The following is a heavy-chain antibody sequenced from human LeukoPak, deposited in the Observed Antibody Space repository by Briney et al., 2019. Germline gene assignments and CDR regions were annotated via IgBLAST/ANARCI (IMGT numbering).Heavy chain of an antibody. CDR1: GGSISSYF. V-gene: IGHV4-59*08. Sequence: SETLSLTCTVSGGSISSYFWSWIRQTPGKGLEWIGDIHYSGSTNYNPSLKSRVTISVDTSKNQFSLKLTSVTAADTAVYYCARQGVSSYQYYFDYWGQGTLVTVSS. CDR3: ARQGVSSYQYYFDY. J-gene: IGHJ4*02. D-gene: IGHD3-22*01. CDR2: IHYSGST.